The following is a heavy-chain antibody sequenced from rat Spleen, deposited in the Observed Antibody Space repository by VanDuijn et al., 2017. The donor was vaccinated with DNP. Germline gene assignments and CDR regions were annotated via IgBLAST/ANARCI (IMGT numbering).Heavy chain of an antibody. Sequence: QVQLKESGPGLVQPSQTLSLTCTVSGFSLIRYDIHWVRQPPEKGLEWMGRIQDSGVTNYNSALKSRMSISRDTSKSQVFLTMNSLETDDTAVYDCAIDGQWDYLDYGGQGVMVTVSS. CDR1: GFSLIRYD. CDR3: AIDGQWDYLDY. CDR2: IQDSGVT. J-gene: IGHJ2*01. V-gene: IGHV2S1*01. D-gene: IGHD1-1*01.